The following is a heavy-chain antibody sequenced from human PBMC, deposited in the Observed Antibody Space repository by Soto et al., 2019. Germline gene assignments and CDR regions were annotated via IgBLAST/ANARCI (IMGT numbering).Heavy chain of an antibody. CDR1: GFDFSNSW. Sequence: EVQLVESGGGLVQPGGSLRLSCAASGFDFSNSWIHWVRQGPGKGLVWVSHINSDGSGTTYADSVKGRFTISRDNAKNAVYLKMNSLRAEDTAIYYCTKDTADAMDVWGPGTRVTVSS. CDR3: TKDTADAMDV. J-gene: IGHJ6*02. CDR2: INSDGSGT. D-gene: IGHD2-15*01. V-gene: IGHV3-74*01.